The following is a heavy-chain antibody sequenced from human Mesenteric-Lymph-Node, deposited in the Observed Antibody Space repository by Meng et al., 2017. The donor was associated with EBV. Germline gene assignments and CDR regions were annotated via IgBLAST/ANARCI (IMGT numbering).Heavy chain of an antibody. CDR3: AREGGHSYGLFLDN. Sequence: QVHLPESGPGLVKPPATLSLPCAVSGDSLSGHSWSWIRQSPGKGLEWIGRIYSSGTTTYHPSLKTRVTISVDTSRNQFSLKLTSVTAADTATYYCAREGGHSYGLFLDNWGQGTLVTVSS. CDR1: GDSLSGHS. CDR2: IYSSGTT. J-gene: IGHJ4*02. V-gene: IGHV4-59*11. D-gene: IGHD5-18*01.